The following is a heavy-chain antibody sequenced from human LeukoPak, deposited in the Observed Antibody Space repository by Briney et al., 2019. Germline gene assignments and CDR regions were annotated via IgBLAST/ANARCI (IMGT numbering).Heavy chain of an antibody. Sequence: PSETLSLTCTVSGGSISSSSYYWGWIRQPPGKGLEWIGSIYYSGSTYYNPSLTSRVTISVDTYTNQFSLKLRSVTAADTAVYYCARNVDTIMKNDHWGQGSLVTVSS. CDR1: GGSISSSSYY. V-gene: IGHV4-39*01. CDR2: IYYSGST. D-gene: IGHD5-24*01. CDR3: ARNVDTIMKNDH. J-gene: IGHJ4*02.